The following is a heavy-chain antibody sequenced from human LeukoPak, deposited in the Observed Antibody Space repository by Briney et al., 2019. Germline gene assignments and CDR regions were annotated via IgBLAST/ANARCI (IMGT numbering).Heavy chain of an antibody. CDR3: ARDRIAARGGAAFDI. J-gene: IGHJ3*02. D-gene: IGHD6-25*01. CDR2: ISSSSSYI. V-gene: IGHV3-21*01. CDR1: GFTFSSYS. Sequence: AGGSLRLSCAASGFTFSSYSMNWVRQAPGKGLEWVSSISSSSSYIYYADSVKGRFTISRDNAKNSLYLQMNSLRAEDTAVYYCARDRIAARGGAAFDIWGQGTMLTVSS.